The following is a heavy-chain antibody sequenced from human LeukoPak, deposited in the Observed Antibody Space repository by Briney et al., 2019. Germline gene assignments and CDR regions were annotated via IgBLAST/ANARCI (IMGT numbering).Heavy chain of an antibody. CDR1: GYTFTSYG. CDR2: ISAYNGNT. Sequence: ASVKVSCKASGYTFTSYGISWVRPAPGQGLEWMGWISAYNGNTNYAQKLQGRVTMTTDTSTSTAYMELRSLRSDDTAVYYCASFKGYSYGYWYDYWGQGTLVTVSS. CDR3: ASFKGYSYGYWYDY. V-gene: IGHV1-18*01. D-gene: IGHD5-18*01. J-gene: IGHJ4*02.